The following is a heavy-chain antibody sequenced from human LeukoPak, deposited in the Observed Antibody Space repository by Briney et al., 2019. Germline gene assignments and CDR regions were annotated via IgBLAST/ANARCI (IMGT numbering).Heavy chain of an antibody. V-gene: IGHV1-69*04. J-gene: IGHJ3*02. D-gene: IGHD1-14*01. Sequence: ASVKVSCKASGGTFSSYAISWVRQAPGQGLEWMGRIIPILGIANYAQKFQGRVTITADKSTRTAYMELSSLRSEDTAVYYCARDRRQPWSGIDAFDIWAKGQWSPSLQ. CDR3: ARDRRQPWSGIDAFDI. CDR1: GGTFSSYA. CDR2: IIPILGIA.